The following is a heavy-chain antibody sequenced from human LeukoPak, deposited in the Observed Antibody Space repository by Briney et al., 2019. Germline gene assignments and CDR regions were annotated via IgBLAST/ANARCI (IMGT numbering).Heavy chain of an antibody. CDR3: ARVGGSGSYTSHYFDY. Sequence: GASVKVSCKASGGTFSSYAISWMRQAPGQGLEWMGGIIPIFTTANHAQKFQGRVTITADESTSTAYMELSSLRSEDTAVYYCARVGGSGSYTSHYFDYWGQGTLVTVSS. J-gene: IGHJ4*02. CDR1: GGTFSSYA. D-gene: IGHD3-10*01. CDR2: IIPIFTTA. V-gene: IGHV1-69*13.